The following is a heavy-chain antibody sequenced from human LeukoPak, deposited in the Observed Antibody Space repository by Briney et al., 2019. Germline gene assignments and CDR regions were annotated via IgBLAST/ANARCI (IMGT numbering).Heavy chain of an antibody. CDR2: INAGNGNT. CDR1: GYTFTSYA. Sequence: ASVKVSCKASGYTFTSYAMHWVRQAPGQRLEWMGWINAGNGNTKYSQKFQGRVTMTTDTSTSTAYMELRSLRSDDTAVYYCARDLYDSSGYYYLVRYWGQGTLVTVSS. D-gene: IGHD3-22*01. CDR3: ARDLYDSSGYYYLVRY. V-gene: IGHV1-3*01. J-gene: IGHJ4*02.